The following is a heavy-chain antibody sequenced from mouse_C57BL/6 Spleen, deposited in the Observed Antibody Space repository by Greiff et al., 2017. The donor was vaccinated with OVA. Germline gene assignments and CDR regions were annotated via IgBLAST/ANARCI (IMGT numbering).Heavy chain of an antibody. CDR3: ARTAWDGSWYFDV. CDR2: IYPGDGDT. D-gene: IGHD4-1*01. CDR1: GYAFSSYW. Sequence: QVQLQQSGAELVKPGASVKISCKASGYAFSSYWMNWVKQRPGKGLEWIGQIYPGDGDTNYNGKFKGKATLTADKPSSTAYMQLSSLTSEDSAVYFCARTAWDGSWYFDVWGTGTTVTVSS. J-gene: IGHJ1*03. V-gene: IGHV1-80*01.